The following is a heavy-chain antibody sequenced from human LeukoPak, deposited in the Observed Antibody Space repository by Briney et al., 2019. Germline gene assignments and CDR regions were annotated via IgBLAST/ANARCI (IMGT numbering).Heavy chain of an antibody. CDR2: INAGNGNT. D-gene: IGHD2-21*01. V-gene: IGHV1-3*03. CDR3: AISLSDFYPNWFDP. CDR1: GYTFTSSA. J-gene: IGHJ5*02. Sequence: ASVKVSCKASGYTFTSSAMSWVRQAPGQRLEWMGWINAGNGNTKYSQEFQGRVTISRDTSASTAYMELSSLRSEDMAVYYCAISLSDFYPNWFDPWGQGTLVTVSS.